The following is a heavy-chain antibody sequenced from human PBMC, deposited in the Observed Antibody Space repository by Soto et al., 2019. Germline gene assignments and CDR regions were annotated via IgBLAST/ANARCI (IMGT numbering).Heavy chain of an antibody. D-gene: IGHD3-9*01. CDR1: GFTFSSYG. Sequence: GGSLRLSCAASGFTFSSYGMHWVRQAPGKGLEWVAVISYDGSNKYYADSVKGRFTISRDNSKNTLYLQMNSLKTEDTAVYYCTLLPHVLRYFDWSGIFDYWGQGTLVTVSS. J-gene: IGHJ4*02. V-gene: IGHV3-30*03. CDR2: ISYDGSNK. CDR3: TLLPHVLRYFDWSGIFDY.